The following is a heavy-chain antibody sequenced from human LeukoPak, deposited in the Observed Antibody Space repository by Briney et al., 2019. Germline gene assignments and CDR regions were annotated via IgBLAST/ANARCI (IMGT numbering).Heavy chain of an antibody. Sequence: SETLSLTCAVYGGSFTGYYRTWIRQPPGKGLEWIGEINHSGDTKYNPSLKSRVTISVDTSKNQFSLKLSSVTAADTAVYYCARWATTGISYFDYWGQGTPVTVSS. V-gene: IGHV4-34*01. CDR3: ARWATTGISYFDY. CDR2: INHSGDT. J-gene: IGHJ4*02. CDR1: GGSFTGYY. D-gene: IGHD4-11*01.